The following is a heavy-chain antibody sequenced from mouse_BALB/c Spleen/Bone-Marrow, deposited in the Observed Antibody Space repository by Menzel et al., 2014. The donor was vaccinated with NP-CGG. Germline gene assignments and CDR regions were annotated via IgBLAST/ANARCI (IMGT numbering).Heavy chain of an antibody. V-gene: IGHV5-4*02. CDR2: INDGGSYT. CDR1: GFTFXDYY. J-gene: IGHJ4*01. Sequence: EVQVVESGGGLVKPGGSLKLSCAVSGFTFXDYYMYWVRQNPEKRLEWVATINDGGSYTYYPDSVKGRFTISRDNAKNNLYLQMSSLKSEDTAMYYCARDGNFAMDYWGQGTSVTVSS. D-gene: IGHD2-1*01. CDR3: ARDGNFAMDY.